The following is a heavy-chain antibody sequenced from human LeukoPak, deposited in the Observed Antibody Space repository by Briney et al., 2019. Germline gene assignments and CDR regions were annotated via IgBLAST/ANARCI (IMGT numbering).Heavy chain of an antibody. Sequence: GGSLRLSCAASGFTFDDYAMHWVRQAPGKGLEWVSGISWNSGSIGYADSVKGRFTISRDNAKNSLYLQTNSLRAEDTALYYCAKDLRRHYYYMDVWGKGTTVTVSS. CDR3: AKDLRRHYYYMDV. CDR2: ISWNSGSI. V-gene: IGHV3-9*01. J-gene: IGHJ6*03. CDR1: GFTFDDYA.